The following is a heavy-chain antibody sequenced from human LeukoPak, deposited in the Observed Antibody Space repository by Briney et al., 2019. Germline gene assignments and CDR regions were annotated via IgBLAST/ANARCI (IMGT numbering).Heavy chain of an antibody. CDR2: ISYDGSNK. J-gene: IGHJ3*02. CDR1: GFTFGSYA. Sequence: GGSLRLSCAASGFTFGSYAMHWVRQAPGKGLEWVAVISYDGSNKYYADSVKGRFTISRDNSKNTLYLQMNSLRAEDTAVYYCARVDSSGYDAFDIWGQGTMVTVSS. CDR3: ARVDSSGYDAFDI. V-gene: IGHV3-30*04. D-gene: IGHD3-22*01.